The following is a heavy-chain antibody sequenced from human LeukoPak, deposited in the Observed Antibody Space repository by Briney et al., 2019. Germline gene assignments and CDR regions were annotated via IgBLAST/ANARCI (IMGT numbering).Heavy chain of an antibody. CDR3: VSGLWEVPGCH. J-gene: IGHJ4*02. CDR1: GFSISGYY. CDR2: IYFSGST. Sequence: PSETLSLTCTASGFSISGYYWSWIRQPPGKGLEWIGYIYFSGSTNYNPSLKSRVTISIDTSKNQFSLRLSSVTAADTAVYYCVSGLWEVPGCHWGQGTLVTVSS. D-gene: IGHD1-26*01. V-gene: IGHV4-59*01.